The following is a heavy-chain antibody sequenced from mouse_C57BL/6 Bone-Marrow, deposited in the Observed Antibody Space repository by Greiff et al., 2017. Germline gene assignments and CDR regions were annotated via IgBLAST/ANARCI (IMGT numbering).Heavy chain of an antibody. CDR2: ISSGGSYT. CDR3: ARWGKYYGSREGYVEV. J-gene: IGHJ1*03. D-gene: IGHD1-1*01. CDR1: GFTFSSYG. V-gene: IGHV5-6*01. Sequence: EVTVVESGGDLVKPGGSLKLSCAASGFTFSSYGMSWVRQPPDKRLEWVATISSGGSYTSYPDSVKGRFTISSDNAKNTLYLQMSSVKSEDTAMYYCARWGKYYGSREGYVEVWGTGTTVTVSS.